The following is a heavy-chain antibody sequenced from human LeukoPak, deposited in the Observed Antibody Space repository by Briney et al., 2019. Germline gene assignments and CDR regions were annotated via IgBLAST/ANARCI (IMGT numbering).Heavy chain of an antibody. CDR2: IYYSGST. J-gene: IGHJ4*02. Sequence: PSETLSLTCTVSGGSISSYYWSCIRQPPGKGLEWIGYIYYSGSTNYNPSLKSRVTISVDTSKNQFSLKLRSVTAADTAVYYCASARMTTVTEFDYWGQGTLVTVSS. CDR1: GGSISSYY. D-gene: IGHD4-17*01. V-gene: IGHV4-59*01. CDR3: ASARMTTVTEFDY.